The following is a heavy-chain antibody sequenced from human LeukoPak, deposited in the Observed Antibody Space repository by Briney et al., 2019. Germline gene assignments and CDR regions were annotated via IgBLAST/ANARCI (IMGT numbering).Heavy chain of an antibody. Sequence: ASVKVSCKASGYTFTSYGISWVRQAPGQGLEWMGRINPNSGGTNYAQKFQGRVTMTRDTSISTAYMELSRLRSDDTAVYYCARDANYDILTGYYTYFDYWGQGTLVTVSS. CDR3: ARDANYDILTGYYTYFDY. CDR1: GYTFTSYG. V-gene: IGHV1-2*06. D-gene: IGHD3-9*01. J-gene: IGHJ4*02. CDR2: INPNSGGT.